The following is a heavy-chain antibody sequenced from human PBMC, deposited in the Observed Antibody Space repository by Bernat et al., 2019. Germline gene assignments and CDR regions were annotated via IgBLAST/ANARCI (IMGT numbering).Heavy chain of an antibody. V-gene: IGHV1-18*01. CDR2: IIAYNGNT. J-gene: IGHJ6*02. Sequence: QVQLVQSGAEVKKPGASVKVSCKASGYTFTSYGISWVRQAPGQGLEWMGWIIAYNGNTNYAQKLQGRVTMTTDTSTSTAYMELRSLRSDDTAVYYCAAGYCSSTSCANYYYYGMDVWGQGTTVTVSS. D-gene: IGHD2-2*01. CDR3: AAGYCSSTSCANYYYYGMDV. CDR1: GYTFTSYG.